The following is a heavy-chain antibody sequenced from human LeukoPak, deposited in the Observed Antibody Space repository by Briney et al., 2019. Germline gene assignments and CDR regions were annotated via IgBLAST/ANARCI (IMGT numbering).Heavy chain of an antibody. CDR1: GGSISSYY. D-gene: IGHD3-9*01. J-gene: IGHJ4*02. CDR3: ARDPGYYDILTGYYRGNYFDY. CDR2: IYYSGST. V-gene: IGHV4-59*01. Sequence: SETLSLTCTVSGGSISSYYWSWIRQPPGKGLEWIGYIYYSGSTNYNPSLKSRVTISVDTSKNQFSLKLSSVTAADTAVYYCARDPGYYDILTGYYRGNYFDYWGQGTLVTVS.